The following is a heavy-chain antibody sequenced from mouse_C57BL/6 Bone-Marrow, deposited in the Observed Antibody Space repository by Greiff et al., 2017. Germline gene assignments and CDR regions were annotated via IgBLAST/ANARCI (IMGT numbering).Heavy chain of an antibody. CDR3: ARWLHWYFDV. V-gene: IGHV1-82*01. J-gene: IGHJ1*03. CDR2: IYPGDGDT. D-gene: IGHD2-2*01. CDR1: GYAFSSSW. Sequence: VQRVESGPELVKPGASVKISCKASGYAFSSSWMNWVKQRPGKGLEWIGRIYPGDGDTNYNGKFKGKATLTADKSSSTAYMQLSSLTSEDSAVYFCARWLHWYFDVWGTGTTVTVSS.